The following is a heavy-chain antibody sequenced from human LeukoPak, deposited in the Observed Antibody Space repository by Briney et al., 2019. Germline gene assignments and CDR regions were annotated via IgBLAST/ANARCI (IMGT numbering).Heavy chain of an antibody. CDR3: AKGVRERITMIVVVMAIDY. CDR1: GFTVSSNY. CDR2: IYSGGST. Sequence: GSLRLSCAASGFTVSSNYMGWVRQAPGKGLEWVSIIYSGGSTFYADSVKGRFTISRDNSKNTLYLQMNSLRAEDTAVYYCAKGVRERITMIVVVMAIDYWGQGTLVTVSS. D-gene: IGHD3-22*01. V-gene: IGHV3-53*01. J-gene: IGHJ4*02.